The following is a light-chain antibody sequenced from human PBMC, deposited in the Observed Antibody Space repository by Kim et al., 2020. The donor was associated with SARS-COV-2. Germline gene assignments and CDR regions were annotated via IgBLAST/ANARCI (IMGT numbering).Light chain of an antibody. J-gene: IGKJ4*01. V-gene: IGKV1-5*01. CDR1: QSPGRG. CDR2: DVA. Sequence: SASVGDSVTITCRASQSPGRGMAWYQQRPGKAPKSLIYDVASLGRGGPSRFSGSGAGREFTLTSSSLQPDDAATYYCQQYGSYPVTFGGGTKLEI. CDR3: QQYGSYPVT.